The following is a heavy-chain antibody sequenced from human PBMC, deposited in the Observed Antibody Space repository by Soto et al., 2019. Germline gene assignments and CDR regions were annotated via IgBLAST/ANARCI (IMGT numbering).Heavy chain of an antibody. CDR3: AKDLGEVWFGELFVPNSRGRYYYGMDV. J-gene: IGHJ6*02. Sequence: GGSLRLSCAASGFTFSSYGMHWVRQAPGKGLEWVAVISYDGSNKYYADSVKGRFTISRDNSKNTLYLQMNSLRAEDTAVYYCAKDLGEVWFGELFVPNSRGRYYYGMDVWGQGTTVTVSS. D-gene: IGHD3-10*01. CDR1: GFTFSSYG. CDR2: ISYDGSNK. V-gene: IGHV3-30*18.